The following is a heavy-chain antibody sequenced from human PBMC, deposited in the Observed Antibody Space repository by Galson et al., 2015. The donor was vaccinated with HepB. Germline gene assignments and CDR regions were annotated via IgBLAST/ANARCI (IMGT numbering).Heavy chain of an antibody. D-gene: IGHD3-10*01. J-gene: IGHJ4*02. CDR3: VHRPAGGYVDY. CDR2: IYWDDDK. V-gene: IGHV2-5*02. Sequence: PALVKPTQTLTLTCTFSGFSLTTSGVGVGWIRQPPGKALEGLGVIYWDDDKRYSPSLKSRLTITKDTSKNQVVLTLTNMDPVDTATYYCVHRPAGGYVDYWGQGTLVTVSS. CDR1: GFSLTTSGVG.